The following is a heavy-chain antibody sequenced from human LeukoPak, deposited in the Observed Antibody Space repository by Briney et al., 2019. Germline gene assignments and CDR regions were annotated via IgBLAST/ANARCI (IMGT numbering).Heavy chain of an antibody. CDR1: GGSVGSGSYY. Sequence: SETLSLTCTVSGGSVGSGSYYWSWIRQPPGKGLEWIGYIYYSGSTNYNPSLKSRVTISVDTSKNQFSLKLSSVTAADTAVYYCARDGAAAGTYYYYGMDVWGKGTTVTVSS. J-gene: IGHJ6*04. CDR3: ARDGAAAGTYYYYGMDV. D-gene: IGHD6-13*01. CDR2: IYYSGST. V-gene: IGHV4-61*01.